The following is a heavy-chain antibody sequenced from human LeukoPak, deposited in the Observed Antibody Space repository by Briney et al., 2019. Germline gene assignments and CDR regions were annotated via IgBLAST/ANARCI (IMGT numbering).Heavy chain of an antibody. CDR3: ARSRSRGYSGDFDY. D-gene: IGHD5-12*01. Sequence: SETLSLTCTVSGDSISSHYWSWIRQPPGKALEWIGYIYSSGSTIYNPSLKSRLTISVDRSKNQFSLKVSSVTAADTAVYYCARSRSRGYSGDFDYWGQGTLVTVSS. CDR1: GDSISSHY. J-gene: IGHJ4*02. CDR2: IYSSGST. V-gene: IGHV4-59*11.